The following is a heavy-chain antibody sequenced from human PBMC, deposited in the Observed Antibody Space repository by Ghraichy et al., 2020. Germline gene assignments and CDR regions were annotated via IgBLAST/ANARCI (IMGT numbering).Heavy chain of an antibody. D-gene: IGHD5-18*01. CDR1: GYTFTSYD. CDR2: MNPNSGNT. V-gene: IGHV1-8*01. Sequence: ASVKVSCKASGYTFTSYDINWVRQATGQGLEWMGWMNPNSGNTGYAQKFQGRVTMTRNTSISTAYMELSSLRSEDTAVYYCARAGSGYSYVYDYYYGMDVWGQGTTVTVSS. J-gene: IGHJ6*02. CDR3: ARAGSGYSYVYDYYYGMDV.